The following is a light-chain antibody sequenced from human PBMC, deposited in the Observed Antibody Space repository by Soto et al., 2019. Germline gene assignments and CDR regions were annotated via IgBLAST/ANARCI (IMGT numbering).Light chain of an antibody. J-gene: IGKJ4*01. Sequence: VLTQSPAILSLSPGERATLFCRASQSVTNYLAWYQQRPARAPRLLIYDSSNRATGIPARFSASWSGTDFTLTISSLEFEDFAVYYCQQRRVWPLTFGGGTKVEIK. CDR2: DSS. V-gene: IGKV3-11*01. CDR3: QQRRVWPLT. CDR1: QSVTNY.